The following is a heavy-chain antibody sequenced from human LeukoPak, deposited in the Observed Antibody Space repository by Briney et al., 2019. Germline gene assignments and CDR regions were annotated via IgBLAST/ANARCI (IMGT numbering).Heavy chain of an antibody. Sequence: GGSLRLSCAASGFTFSSYWMSWVRQAPGKGLEWVANIKQDGSEKYYVDSVKGRFTISRDNAKNSLYLQMNSLRAEDTAVYYCARDFTVADLYYFDYWGQGTLVTVSP. CDR3: ARDFTVADLYYFDY. V-gene: IGHV3-7*01. CDR2: IKQDGSEK. CDR1: GFTFSSYW. D-gene: IGHD4-23*01. J-gene: IGHJ4*02.